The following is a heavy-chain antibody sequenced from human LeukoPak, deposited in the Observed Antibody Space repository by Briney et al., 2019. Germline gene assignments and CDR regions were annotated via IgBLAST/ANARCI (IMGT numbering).Heavy chain of an antibody. Sequence: PGGFLRLSCAVSGFTFSSYWMTWVRQAPGKGLEWVANINQDGSKKYYLDSVKGRFTISRDNAKNSLHLQMNSLRAEDTAVYYCARYGGYYMDVWGKGTTVTVSS. J-gene: IGHJ6*03. D-gene: IGHD4-23*01. V-gene: IGHV3-7*01. CDR2: INQDGSKK. CDR1: GFTFSSYW. CDR3: ARYGGYYMDV.